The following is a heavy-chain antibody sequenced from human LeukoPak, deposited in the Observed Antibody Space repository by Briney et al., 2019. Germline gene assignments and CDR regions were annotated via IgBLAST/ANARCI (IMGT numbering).Heavy chain of an antibody. CDR3: ARVVGWLWPDY. D-gene: IGHD3-22*01. J-gene: IGHJ4*02. CDR1: GGSFSGYY. Sequence: SKTLSLTCAVYGGSFSGYYWSWIRQPPGKGLEWIGEINHSGSTNFNPSLKSRVTISVDTSKNQFSLKLSSVTAADTAVYYCARVVGWLWPDYWGQGTLVTVSS. V-gene: IGHV4-34*01. CDR2: INHSGST.